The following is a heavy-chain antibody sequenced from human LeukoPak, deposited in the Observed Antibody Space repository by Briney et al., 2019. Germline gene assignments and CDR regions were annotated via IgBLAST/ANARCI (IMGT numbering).Heavy chain of an antibody. CDR1: GDSIRGYH. CDR3: ARSPRSGFPSI. J-gene: IGHJ4*02. V-gene: IGHV4-59*01. CDR2: IYYDGTTP. Sequence: SETLSLTCSVSGDSIRGYHWSWIRQPPGKGLEWIAYIYYDGTTPTYNPALQSRVTISVGTSKNQLSLKVTSVTAADTAVYYCARSPRSGFPSIWGQGTQVTVSS. D-gene: IGHD3-10*01.